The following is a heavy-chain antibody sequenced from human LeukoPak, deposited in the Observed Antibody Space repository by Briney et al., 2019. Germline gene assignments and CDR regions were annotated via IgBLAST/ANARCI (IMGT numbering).Heavy chain of an antibody. CDR3: ARGRRLLRYFDWLPCDY. CDR2: MWYDGSNK. Sequence: GGSLRLSCAASGFTFSSDGMHWVRQAAGNGLEWVAVMWYDGSNKYYADSMKGRFTSSRDNAKNSLYLQMNSLRAEDTAVYYCARGRRLLRYFDWLPCDYWGQRTLVTVSS. V-gene: IGHV3-33*01. D-gene: IGHD3-9*01. CDR1: GFTFSSDG. J-gene: IGHJ4*02.